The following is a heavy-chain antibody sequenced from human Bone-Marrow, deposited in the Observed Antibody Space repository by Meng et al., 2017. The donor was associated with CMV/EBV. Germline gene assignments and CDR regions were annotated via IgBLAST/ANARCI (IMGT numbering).Heavy chain of an antibody. D-gene: IGHD6-6*01. V-gene: IGHV3-9*01. CDR3: AKDMYSSSYGYFQH. Sequence: GGSLRLSCAASGFTFDDYAMHWVWQAPGKGLEWVSGISWNSGSIGYADSVKGRFTISRDNAKNSLYLQMNSLRAEDTALYYCAKDMYSSSYGYFQHWGQGTLVTVSS. CDR2: ISWNSGSI. CDR1: GFTFDDYA. J-gene: IGHJ1*01.